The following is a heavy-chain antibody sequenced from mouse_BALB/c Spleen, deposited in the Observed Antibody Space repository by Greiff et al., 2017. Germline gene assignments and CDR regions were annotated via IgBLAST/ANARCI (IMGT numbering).Heavy chain of an antibody. CDR3: ARGRSEFAY. V-gene: IGHV5-6-5*01. Sequence: EVQRVESGGGLVKPGGSLKLSCAASGFTFSSYAMSWVRQTPEKRLEWVASISSGGSTYYPDSVKGRFTISRDNARNILYLQMSSLRSEDTAMYYCARGRSEFAYWGQGTLVTVSA. CDR1: GFTFSSYA. CDR2: ISSGGST. J-gene: IGHJ3*01.